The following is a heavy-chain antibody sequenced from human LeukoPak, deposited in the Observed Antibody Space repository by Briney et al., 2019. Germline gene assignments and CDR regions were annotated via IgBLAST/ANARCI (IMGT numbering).Heavy chain of an antibody. CDR3: ARAYCGGDCSYHYYYGMDV. J-gene: IGHJ6*02. D-gene: IGHD2-21*02. CDR2: MNPNSGNT. V-gene: IGHV1-8*02. CDR1: GYTFTGYY. Sequence: VASVKVSCKASGYTFTGYYMHWVRQAPGQGLEWMGWMNPNSGNTGYAQKFQGRVTMTRNTSISTAYMELSSLRSEDTAVYYCARAYCGGDCSYHYYYGMDVWGQGTTVTVSS.